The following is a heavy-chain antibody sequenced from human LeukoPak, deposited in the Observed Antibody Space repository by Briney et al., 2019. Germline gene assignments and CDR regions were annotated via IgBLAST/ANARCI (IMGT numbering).Heavy chain of an antibody. V-gene: IGHV1-46*01. CDR3: ARRNWVALMDY. D-gene: IGHD5-12*01. CDR2: INPSGGST. CDR1: GGTFSSYA. J-gene: IGHJ4*02. Sequence: ASVKVSCKASGGTFSSYAISWVRQAPGQGLEWMGIINPSGGSTSYAQKFQGRVTMTRDTSTSTVYMELSSLRSEDTAVYYCARRNWVALMDYWGQGTLVTVSS.